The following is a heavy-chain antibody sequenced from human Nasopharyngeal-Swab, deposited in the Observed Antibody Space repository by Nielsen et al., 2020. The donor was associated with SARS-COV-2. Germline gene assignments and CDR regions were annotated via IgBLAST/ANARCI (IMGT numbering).Heavy chain of an antibody. V-gene: IGHV4-59*08. CDR3: ARHSSSSLSPSFDYYYGMDV. D-gene: IGHD6-6*01. CDR2: IYYSGST. CDR1: GGSNSSYY. Sequence: SETLSLTCTVSGGSNSSYYWSWIRQPPGKGLEWIGYIYYSGSTNYNPSLKSRVTISVDTSKNQFSLKLSSVTAADTAVYYCARHSSSSLSPSFDYYYGMDVWGQGTTVTVSS. J-gene: IGHJ6*02.